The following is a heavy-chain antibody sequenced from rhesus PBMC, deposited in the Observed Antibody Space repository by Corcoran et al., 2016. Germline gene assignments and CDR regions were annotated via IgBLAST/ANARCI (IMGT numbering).Heavy chain of an antibody. J-gene: IGHJ4*01. CDR3: ARGAGSYFDY. CDR1: GGSVSSSNW. D-gene: IGHD6-31*01. CDR2: ISGSSGSN. Sequence: QVQLQESGPGLVKPSETLSLTCAVSGGSVSSSNWWSWHGQPLGKGLEWVGDISGSSGSNYYNPSLKSRVTISTHTSKNQFSLKLSSVTAADTAVYYCARGAGSYFDYWGQGVLVTVSS. V-gene: IGHV4-65*01.